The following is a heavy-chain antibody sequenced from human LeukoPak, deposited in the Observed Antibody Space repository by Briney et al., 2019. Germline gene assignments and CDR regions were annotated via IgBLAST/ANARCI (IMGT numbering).Heavy chain of an antibody. CDR1: GGSISSYY. CDR3: ASVPYYYDSSGHFDY. J-gene: IGHJ4*02. V-gene: IGHV4-59*12. D-gene: IGHD3-22*01. Sequence: PSETLSLTCTVSGGSISSYYWSWIRQPPGKGLEWIGYIYYSGSTNYNPSLKSRVTISVDTSKNQFSLKLSSVTAADTAVYYCASVPYYYDSSGHFDYWGQGTLVTVSS. CDR2: IYYSGST.